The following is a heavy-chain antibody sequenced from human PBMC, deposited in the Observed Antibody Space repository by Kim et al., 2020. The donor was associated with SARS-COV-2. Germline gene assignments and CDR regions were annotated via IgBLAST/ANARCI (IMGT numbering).Heavy chain of an antibody. J-gene: IGHJ4*02. CDR3: AREMGTSSSGWNCFDY. CDR2: IYSGGSST. CDR1: GFTFSSYA. D-gene: IGHD6-19*01. V-gene: IGHV3-23*03. Sequence: GGSLRLSCAASGFTFSSYAMNRVRQAPGKGLEWVSVIYSGGSSTYYADSVKGRFTISRDNSKNTLYLQMNRLRAEDTAIYYCAREMGTSSSGWNCFDYWGQGTLVTVSS.